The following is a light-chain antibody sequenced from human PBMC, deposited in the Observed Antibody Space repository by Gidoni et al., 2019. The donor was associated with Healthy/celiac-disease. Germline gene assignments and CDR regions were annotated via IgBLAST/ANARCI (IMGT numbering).Light chain of an antibody. CDR1: SANIGAGHD. J-gene: IGLJ2*01. Sequence: QSVLTQPPAVAGAPGQRVTNTCTGSSANIGAGHDVHGYQQLPGTAPKLLISGNSTRPSGVPDRFSGSKSGTSASLAITGLQAEDEADYYCQSYDSSLSGVVFGGGTKLTVL. CDR2: GNS. V-gene: IGLV1-40*01. CDR3: QSYDSSLSGVV.